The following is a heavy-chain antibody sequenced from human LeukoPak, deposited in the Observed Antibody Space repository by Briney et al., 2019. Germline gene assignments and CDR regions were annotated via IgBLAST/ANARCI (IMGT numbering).Heavy chain of an antibody. D-gene: IGHD7-27*01. J-gene: IGHJ4*02. CDR3: TRNAGDV. CDR1: GASISTYY. Sequence: SETLSLTCTVSGASISTYYWTWIRQPAGKGLEWIGRIYSDGSTNYSPSLKSRVTMSVDPSKNQFSLKLTSVTAADMAVYYCTRNAGDVWGQGTLVTVSS. V-gene: IGHV4-4*07. CDR2: IYSDGST.